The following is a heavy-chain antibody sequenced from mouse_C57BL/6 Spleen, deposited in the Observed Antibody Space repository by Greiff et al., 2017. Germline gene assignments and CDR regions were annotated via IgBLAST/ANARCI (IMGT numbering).Heavy chain of an antibody. V-gene: IGHV1-19*01. CDR3: ARGYDYPLYAMDY. CDR1: GYTFTDYY. Sequence: VQLQQSGPVLVKPGASVKMSCKASGYTFTDYYMNWVKQSHGKSLEWIGVINPYNGGTSYNQKFKGKATLTVDKSSITAYRELNSLTSEDSAVYYCARGYDYPLYAMDYWGQGTSVTVSS. D-gene: IGHD2-4*01. J-gene: IGHJ4*01. CDR2: INPYNGGT.